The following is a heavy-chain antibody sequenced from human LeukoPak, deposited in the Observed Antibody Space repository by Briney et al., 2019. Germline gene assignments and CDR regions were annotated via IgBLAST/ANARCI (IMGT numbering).Heavy chain of an antibody. CDR1: GYTFAGYY. CDR3: ASQESFHH. Sequence: ASVKVSCTASGYTFAGYYMHWVRQAPGQGLEWMGWINANSGDTNYAQKFQGRVTMTRDTSISTAYMELSRLRSDDTAVYYCASQESFHHWGQGTLVTVFS. CDR2: INANSGDT. V-gene: IGHV1-2*02. J-gene: IGHJ1*01.